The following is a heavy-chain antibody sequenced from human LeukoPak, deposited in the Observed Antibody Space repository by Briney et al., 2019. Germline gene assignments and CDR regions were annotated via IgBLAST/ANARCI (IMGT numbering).Heavy chain of an antibody. D-gene: IGHD2-2*01. CDR1: GGSFSGYY. CDR3: ARSVVVPAAIPREYYYYGMDV. V-gene: IGHV4-34*01. Sequence: PSETLSLTRAVYGGSFSGYYWSWIRQPPGKGLEWIGEINHSGSTNYNPSLKSRVTISVDTSKNQFSLKLSSVTAADTAVYYCARSVVVPAAIPREYYYYGMDVWGKGTTVTVSS. J-gene: IGHJ6*04. CDR2: INHSGST.